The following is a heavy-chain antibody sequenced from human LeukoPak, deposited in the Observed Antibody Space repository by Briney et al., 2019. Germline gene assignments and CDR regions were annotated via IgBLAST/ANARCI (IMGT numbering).Heavy chain of an antibody. CDR1: GYTFSGFY. CDR3: ARVTHTELSTWFDP. D-gene: IGHD5-18*01. Sequence: VKVSCKASGYTFSGFYIHWVRQAPGQGLEWMGGIIPIFGSSNYAQKFQGRVTITADESTTTAYMELSSLRSEDTAVYYCARVTHTELSTWFDPWGQGTLVTVSS. J-gene: IGHJ5*02. V-gene: IGHV1-69*13. CDR2: IIPIFGSS.